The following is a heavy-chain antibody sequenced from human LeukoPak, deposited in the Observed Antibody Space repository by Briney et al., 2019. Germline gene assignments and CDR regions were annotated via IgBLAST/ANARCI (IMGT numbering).Heavy chain of an antibody. D-gene: IGHD1-20*01. CDR1: GASISGSGYY. Sequence: KPSETLSLTCTVSGASISGSGYYWGWIRQPPGKGLEWIGSIYSSGSTYYNASLQSRVTISIETSKNQISLKLSSVTAADTAVYYCARGGVRRYNWNEAIFDYWGQGTLVTVSS. CDR2: IYSSGST. V-gene: IGHV4-39*02. J-gene: IGHJ4*02. CDR3: ARGGVRRYNWNEAIFDY.